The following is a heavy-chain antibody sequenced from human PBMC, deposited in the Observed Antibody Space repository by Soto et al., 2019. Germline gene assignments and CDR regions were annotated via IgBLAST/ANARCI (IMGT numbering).Heavy chain of an antibody. Sequence: QVQLVQSGAEVKKPGASVKVSCKASGYTFTSYGLSWVRQAPGQGLEWMGRISAYNYNTNYAQKLQGRDTMTTDTPTSKTYRGLGSLRSDDTAVYYCARVVGALGHWFDPWGQGTLVTVSS. CDR2: ISAYNYNT. J-gene: IGHJ5*02. CDR1: GYTFTSYG. V-gene: IGHV1-18*01. D-gene: IGHD1-26*01. CDR3: ARVVGALGHWFDP.